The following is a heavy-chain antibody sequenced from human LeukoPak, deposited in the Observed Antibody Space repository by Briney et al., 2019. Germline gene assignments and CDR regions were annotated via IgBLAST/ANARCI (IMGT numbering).Heavy chain of an antibody. CDR3: TTALYDSSGYYH. CDR1: GFTFSNAW. V-gene: IGHV3-15*01. Sequence: GGSLRLSCSASGFTFSNAWMSWVRQAPGKGLEWVGRIKSKTDGGTTDYAAPVKGRFTISRDDSKNTLYLQMNSLKTEDTAVYYCTTALYDSSGYYHWGQGTLVTVSS. D-gene: IGHD3-22*01. CDR2: IKSKTDGGTT. J-gene: IGHJ5*02.